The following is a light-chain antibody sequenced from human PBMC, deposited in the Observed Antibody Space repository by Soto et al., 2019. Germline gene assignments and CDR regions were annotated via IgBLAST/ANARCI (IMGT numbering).Light chain of an antibody. V-gene: IGLV2-14*01. CDR2: EVT. J-gene: IGLJ2*01. CDR1: SSDVGGYDY. Sequence: QSALTQPASVSGSPGQSITISCTGTSSDVGGYDYVSWYQQYPGKAPKLVISEVTNRPSGISHRFSGSRSGNTASLTISGLQADDEADYYCSSYTSSTTPVFGGGTKVTVL. CDR3: SSYTSSTTPV.